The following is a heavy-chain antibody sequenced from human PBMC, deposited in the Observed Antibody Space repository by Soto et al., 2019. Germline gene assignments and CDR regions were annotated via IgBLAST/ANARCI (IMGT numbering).Heavy chain of an antibody. CDR2: VNPIVSMS. V-gene: IGHV1-69*02. CDR1: GDTFNFYS. D-gene: IGHD3-10*01. J-gene: IGHJ4*02. Sequence: QVQLVQSGAEVKRPGSSVKVSCKASGDTFNFYSINWVRQAHGLGLEWMGRVNPIVSMSNYAQKFQGRVTMTAHKSMSTAYMELSSLRSEDTAIYYCASSYGSGYRAFDYWGQGALVTVSS. CDR3: ASSYGSGYRAFDY.